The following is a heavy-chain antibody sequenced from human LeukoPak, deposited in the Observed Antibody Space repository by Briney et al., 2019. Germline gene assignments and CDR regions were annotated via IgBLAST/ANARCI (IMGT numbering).Heavy chain of an antibody. CDR2: ISSSGSTI. V-gene: IGHV3-48*03. CDR3: ARERPEIDY. Sequence: GGSLRLSCAASGFTFSSYEMNWVRQAPGKGPEWVSYISSSGSTIYYADSVKGRFTISRDNAKNSLYLQMNSLRAEDTAVYYCARERPEIDYWGQGTLVTVSS. CDR1: GFTFSSYE. J-gene: IGHJ4*02.